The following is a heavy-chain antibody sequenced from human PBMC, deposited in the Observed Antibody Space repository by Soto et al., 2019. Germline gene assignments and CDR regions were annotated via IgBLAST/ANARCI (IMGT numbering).Heavy chain of an antibody. Sequence: TLSLTCTISGGSISVYYWSWVRQPPGHELEWIGYIYASGSPYYNPSLRSRVTISADTSKNQISLKLTSPTAADTAVYYCARGVGSSPPRYWGRGTLVTVSS. D-gene: IGHD1-26*01. V-gene: IGHV4-59*01. CDR1: GGSISVYY. CDR2: IYASGSP. J-gene: IGHJ4*02. CDR3: ARGVGSSPPRY.